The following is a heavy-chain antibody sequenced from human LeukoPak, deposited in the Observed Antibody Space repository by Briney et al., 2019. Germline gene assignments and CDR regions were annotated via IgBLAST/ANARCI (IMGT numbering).Heavy chain of an antibody. CDR2: ISYDGSNK. Sequence: GGSLRLSCAASGFTFSSYAMHWVRQAPGKGLEWVAVISYDGSNKYYADSVKGRFTISRDNSKNTLYLQMNSLRAEDTAVYYCARDDSDYGGNSGYFDYWGQGTLVTVSS. D-gene: IGHD4-23*01. V-gene: IGHV3-30-3*01. CDR1: GFTFSSYA. CDR3: ARDDSDYGGNSGYFDY. J-gene: IGHJ4*02.